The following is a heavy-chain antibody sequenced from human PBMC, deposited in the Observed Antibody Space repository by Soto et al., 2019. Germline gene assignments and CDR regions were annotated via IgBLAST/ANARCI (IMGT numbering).Heavy chain of an antibody. V-gene: IGHV4-34*01. J-gene: IGHJ4*02. Sequence: QVQLQQSGAGLLKPSETLSLTCDVYGGSFSGYIWTWIRQTPGKGLQWIGQINHSGSANYNPSLKGRVTISVHTSNSQFSLELNSVTAADTAVYYCARGLISGSHYSGGWYYFDSWGQGTQVTVSS. CDR3: ARGLISGSHYSGGWYYFDS. CDR2: INHSGSA. D-gene: IGHD1-26*01. CDR1: GGSFSGYI.